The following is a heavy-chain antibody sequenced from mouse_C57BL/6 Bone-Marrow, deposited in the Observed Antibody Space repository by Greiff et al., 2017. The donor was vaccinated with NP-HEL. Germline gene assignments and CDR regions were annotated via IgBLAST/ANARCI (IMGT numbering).Heavy chain of an antibody. CDR2: IDPSDSYT. J-gene: IGHJ4*01. V-gene: IGHV1-50*01. CDR1: GYTFTRYW. CDR3: ARSFYGNSYYYAMDY. D-gene: IGHD2-10*01. Sequence: VKQSCKASGYTFTRYWMQWVKQRPGQGLEWIGEIDPSDSYTNYNQKFKGKATLTVDTSSSTAYMQLSSLTSEDSAVYYCARSFYGNSYYYAMDYWGQGTSVTVSS.